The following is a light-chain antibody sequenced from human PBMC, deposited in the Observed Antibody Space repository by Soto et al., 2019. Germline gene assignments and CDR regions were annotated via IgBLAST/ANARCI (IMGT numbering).Light chain of an antibody. V-gene: IGLV2-14*01. CDR3: SSYTSSSTFV. J-gene: IGLJ2*01. CDR1: SSDVGGYNY. Sequence: QSALTQPASVSGSPGQSITISCTGTSSDVGGYNYVSWYQQHPGKAPKFIIYDVSNRPSGVSNRFSGSKSGNTASLTISGLQAEDEADYYCSSYTSSSTFVFGGGTKLTVL. CDR2: DVS.